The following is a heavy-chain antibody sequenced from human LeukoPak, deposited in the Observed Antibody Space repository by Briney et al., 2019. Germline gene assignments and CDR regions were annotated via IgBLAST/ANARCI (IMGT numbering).Heavy chain of an antibody. J-gene: IGHJ4*02. CDR1: GGTFSSYA. CDR3: ATSRAGRRDGYNLIY. D-gene: IGHD5-24*01. Sequence: GSSVKVSCKASGGTFSSYAISWVRQAPGQGLEWMGGIIPIFGTANYAQKFQGRVTTTSDESTSTAYMELSSLRSEDTAVYYCATSRAGRRDGYNLIYWGQGTLVTVSS. CDR2: IIPIFGTA. V-gene: IGHV1-69*01.